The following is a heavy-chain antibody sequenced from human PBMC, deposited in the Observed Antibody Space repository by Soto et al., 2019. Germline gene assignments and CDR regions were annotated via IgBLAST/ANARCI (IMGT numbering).Heavy chain of an antibody. V-gene: IGHV1-18*01. Sequence: ASVKVSFKASGYAFTSYGISWVRQAPGQVLERMGWISAYNGNTNYARKLQGRVTMTTDTSTSTAYMELRSLRSDDTAVYYCARDLQGLGYYDSSGYRDAFDIWGQGTMVTVSS. CDR2: ISAYNGNT. CDR3: ARDLQGLGYYDSSGYRDAFDI. J-gene: IGHJ3*02. D-gene: IGHD3-22*01. CDR1: GYAFTSYG.